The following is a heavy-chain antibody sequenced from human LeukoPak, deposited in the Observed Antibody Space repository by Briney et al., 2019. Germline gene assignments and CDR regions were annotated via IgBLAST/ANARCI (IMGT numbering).Heavy chain of an antibody. D-gene: IGHD3-9*01. CDR3: AREKPYYDILTGYYWGLYIDY. Sequence: SETLSLTCAVYGGSFGGYYWSWIRQPPGKGLEWIGEINHSGSTNYNPSLKSRVTISVGTSKNQFSLKLSSVTAADTAVYYCAREKPYYDILTGYYWGLYIDYWGQGTLVTVSS. J-gene: IGHJ4*02. CDR1: GGSFGGYY. V-gene: IGHV4-34*01. CDR2: INHSGST.